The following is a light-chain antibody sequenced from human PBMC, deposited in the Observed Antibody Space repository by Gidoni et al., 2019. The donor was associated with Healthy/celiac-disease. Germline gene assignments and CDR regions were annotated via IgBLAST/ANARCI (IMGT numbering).Light chain of an antibody. V-gene: IGKV3-11*01. CDR3: QQRSNWPPLT. J-gene: IGKJ4*01. CDR1: QSVSSY. Sequence: IVLTQSPATLSLSQGARATLSCRASQSVSSYLAWYKHKPGQAPRLLIYDASNRATCIPAMFSGSGSGTDFTLTISSLEPEDFAVYYCQQRSNWPPLTFGGGTKVEIK. CDR2: DAS.